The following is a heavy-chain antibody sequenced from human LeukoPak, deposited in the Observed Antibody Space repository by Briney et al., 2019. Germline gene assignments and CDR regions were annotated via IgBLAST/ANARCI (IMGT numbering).Heavy chain of an antibody. J-gene: IGHJ4*02. D-gene: IGHD6-13*01. Sequence: SETLSLTCTVSGASVNSGNYYWTWIRQPAGKRLEWIGRIYTSGSTNYNPSLKSRVTMSVDTSKNQFSLKLSSVTAADTAVYYCARDRRKAAAGGYFDYWGQGTLVTVSS. CDR2: IYTSGST. CDR3: ARDRRKAAAGGYFDY. V-gene: IGHV4-61*02. CDR1: GASVNSGNYY.